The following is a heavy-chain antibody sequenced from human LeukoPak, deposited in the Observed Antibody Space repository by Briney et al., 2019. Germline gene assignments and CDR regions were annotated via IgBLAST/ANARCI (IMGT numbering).Heavy chain of an antibody. D-gene: IGHD6-19*01. CDR3: AKDPVRSGSPYYFDY. J-gene: IGHJ4*02. CDR1: GFTFRSYA. Sequence: GGSLRLSCAASGFTFRSYAMSWVRQAPGKGLEWVSTVSGSGGSTYYADSVKGRFTISRDNSKNTLYLQMNSLRAEDTAVYYCAKDPVRSGSPYYFDYWGQGTLVTVSS. V-gene: IGHV3-23*01. CDR2: VSGSGGST.